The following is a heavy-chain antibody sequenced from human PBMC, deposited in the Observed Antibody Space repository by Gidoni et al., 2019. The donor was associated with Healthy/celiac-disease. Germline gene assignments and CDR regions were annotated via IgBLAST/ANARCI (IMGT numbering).Heavy chain of an antibody. CDR3: ARDNYDFWSGYYTSAFDI. CDR2: IYYSGST. Sequence: QVQLQESGPGLVKPSQTLSLTCTFSGGSISSGGYYWSWIRQHPGKGLEWIGYIYYSGSTYYNPSLKSRVTISVDTSKNQFSLKLSSVTAADTAVYYCARDNYDFWSGYYTSAFDIWGQGTMVTVSS. J-gene: IGHJ3*02. V-gene: IGHV4-31*03. CDR1: GGSISSGGYY. D-gene: IGHD3-3*01.